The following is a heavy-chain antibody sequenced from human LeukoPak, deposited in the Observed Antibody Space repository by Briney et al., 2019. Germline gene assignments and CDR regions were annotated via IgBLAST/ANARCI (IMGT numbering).Heavy chain of an antibody. CDR2: IFYSGST. CDR1: SGSISTSNYY. D-gene: IGHD1-26*01. Sequence: PSETLSLTCTVSSGSISTSNYYWGWVRQPPGKALEWIGNIFYSGSTYYSPSLKSRVTISLDTSRNQFSLKLNSVTAADTAVYYCARAKGSEFDYWGQGTLVTVSS. V-gene: IGHV4-39*07. CDR3: ARAKGSEFDY. J-gene: IGHJ4*02.